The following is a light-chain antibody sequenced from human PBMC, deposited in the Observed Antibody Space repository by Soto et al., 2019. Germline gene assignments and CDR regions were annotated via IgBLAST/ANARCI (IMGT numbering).Light chain of an antibody. Sequence: QPVLTQPPSASGTPGQRVTISCSGSSSNIGSNTVSWYQQLPGTAPKLLIYSNNQRPSGVPDRFPGSKSGTSASLAISGLQSEDEAHYYCAAWDDSLNGVVFGGGTKLTVL. CDR2: SNN. CDR1: SSNIGSNT. J-gene: IGLJ2*01. V-gene: IGLV1-44*01. CDR3: AAWDDSLNGVV.